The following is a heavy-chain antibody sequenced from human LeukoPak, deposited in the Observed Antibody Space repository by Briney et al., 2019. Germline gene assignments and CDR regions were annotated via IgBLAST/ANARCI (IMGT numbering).Heavy chain of an antibody. J-gene: IGHJ6*02. CDR3: ARDCTNAGSGMDV. CDR2: IYYSGST. Sequence: SETLSLTCTVSGGSISSYYWSWIRQPPGKGLEWIGYIYYSGSTNYNPSLKSRVTISVDTSKNQFSLKRSSVTAADTAVYYCARDCTNAGSGMDVWGQGTTVTVSS. D-gene: IGHD2-8*01. CDR1: GGSISSYY. V-gene: IGHV4-59*01.